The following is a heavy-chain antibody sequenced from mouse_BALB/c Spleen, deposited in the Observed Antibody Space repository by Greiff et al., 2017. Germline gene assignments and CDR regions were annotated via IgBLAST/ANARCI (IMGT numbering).Heavy chain of an antibody. CDR2: ISYDGSN. CDR3: ARREFKYGNYVGYFDV. J-gene: IGHJ1*01. D-gene: IGHD2-10*02. Sequence: EVQLVESGPGLVKPSQSLSLTCSVTGYSITSGYYWNWIRQFPGNKLEWMGYISYDGSNNYNPSLKNRISITRDTSKNQFFLKLNSVTTEDTATYYCARREFKYGNYVGYFDVWGAGTTVTVSS. V-gene: IGHV3-6*02. CDR1: GYSITSGYY.